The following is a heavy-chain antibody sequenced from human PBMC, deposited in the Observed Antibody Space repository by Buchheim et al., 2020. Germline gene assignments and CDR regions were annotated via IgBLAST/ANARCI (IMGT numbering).Heavy chain of an antibody. CDR1: GFTFSSYG. CDR3: ARDLGGGGSYYSYFDY. D-gene: IGHD1-26*01. V-gene: IGHV3-33*01. Sequence: QVQLVESGGGVVQPGRSLRLSCAASGFTFSSYGIHWVRQAPGKGLEWVAVIWYDGTKKYNADSVKGRFTISRDNSKNTLYLQMNSLRADDTAVYYCARDLGGGGSYYSYFDYWGQGT. CDR2: IWYDGTKK. J-gene: IGHJ4*02.